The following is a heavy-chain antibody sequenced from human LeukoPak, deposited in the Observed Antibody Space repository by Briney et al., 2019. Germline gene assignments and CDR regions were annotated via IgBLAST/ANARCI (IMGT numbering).Heavy chain of an antibody. Sequence: SETLSLTCTVSGGSISSYYWSWIRQPPGKGLEWIGYIYYSGSTNYNPSLKSRVTISVDTSKNQFSLKLSSVTAADTAVYHCARVDTAILPYFDYWGQGTLVTVSS. V-gene: IGHV4-59*01. CDR3: ARVDTAILPYFDY. D-gene: IGHD5-18*01. J-gene: IGHJ4*02. CDR1: GGSISSYY. CDR2: IYYSGST.